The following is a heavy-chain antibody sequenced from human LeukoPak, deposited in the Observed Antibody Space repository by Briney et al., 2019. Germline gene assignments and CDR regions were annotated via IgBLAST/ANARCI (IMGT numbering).Heavy chain of an antibody. J-gene: IGHJ4*02. CDR3: AKEVAQYYYGSGSTFDY. V-gene: IGHV3-23*01. D-gene: IGHD3-10*01. CDR1: RFTFSDYT. CDR2: ISGSGGST. Sequence: GGSLGLSCAASRFTFSDYTMSWVRQAPGKGLEWVSTISGSGGSTYYTDSVKGRFTISRDNSKNTLYLQMNSLRAEDTAVYYCAKEVAQYYYGSGSTFDYWGQGTPVTVSS.